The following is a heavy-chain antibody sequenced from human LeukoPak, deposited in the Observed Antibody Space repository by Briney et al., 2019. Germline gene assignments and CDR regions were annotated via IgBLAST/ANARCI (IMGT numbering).Heavy chain of an antibody. V-gene: IGHV1-18*01. J-gene: IGHJ4*02. CDR2: ISAYNGNT. CDR3: ARVLLWFGESPAYFDY. D-gene: IGHD3-10*01. Sequence: GASVKVSCKASDYTFTSYGISWVRQAPGQGLEWMGWISAYNGNTNYAQKLQGRVTMTTDTSTSTAYMELRSLRSDDTAVYYCARVLLWFGESPAYFDYWGQGTLVTVSS. CDR1: DYTFTSYG.